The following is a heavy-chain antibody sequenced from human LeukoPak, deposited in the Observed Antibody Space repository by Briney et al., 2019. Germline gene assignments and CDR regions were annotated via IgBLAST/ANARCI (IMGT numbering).Heavy chain of an antibody. D-gene: IGHD3-22*01. CDR2: INHSGST. V-gene: IGHV4-34*01. Sequence: SETLSLTCAVYGGSFSGYYWSWIRQPPGKGLEWIGEINHSGSTNYNPSLRSRVTISVDTSKNQFSLKLSSVTAADTAVYYCARGIVVDITYAFDIWGQGTMVTVSS. J-gene: IGHJ3*02. CDR3: ARGIVVDITYAFDI. CDR1: GGSFSGYY.